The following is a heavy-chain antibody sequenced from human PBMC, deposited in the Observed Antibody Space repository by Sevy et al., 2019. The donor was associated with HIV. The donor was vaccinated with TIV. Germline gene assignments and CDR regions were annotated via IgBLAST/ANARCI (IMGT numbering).Heavy chain of an antibody. CDR3: ASDYGNHPHAFDI. CDR2: INWDGGII. D-gene: IGHD4-17*01. V-gene: IGHV3-9*01. CDR1: GFTFSDYA. J-gene: IGHJ3*02. Sequence: GGSLRLSCAASGFTFSDYAMHWVRQVPGKGLEWVSGINWDGGIIGYADSVKGRFSISRDSSKKSLYLVMDSLRVEDTAVYYCASDYGNHPHAFDIWGQGTMVTVSS.